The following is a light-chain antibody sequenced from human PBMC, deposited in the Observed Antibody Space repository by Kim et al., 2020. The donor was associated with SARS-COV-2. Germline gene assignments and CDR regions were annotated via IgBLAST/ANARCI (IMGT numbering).Light chain of an antibody. CDR1: QSVSSY. V-gene: IGKV3-11*01. CDR2: DAS. Sequence: PGERATLACRASQSVSSYLAWYQHKPGQAPRILICDASNRATGIPARFSGSGSETDFTLTISSLEPEDFAIYYCQHRSTWPITFGQGTRLEIK. CDR3: QHRSTWPIT. J-gene: IGKJ5*01.